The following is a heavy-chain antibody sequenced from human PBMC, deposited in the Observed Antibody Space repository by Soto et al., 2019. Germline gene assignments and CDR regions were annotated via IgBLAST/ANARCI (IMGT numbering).Heavy chain of an antibody. CDR1: GFTFSMYS. CDR3: ARDHLILPAHDFFYGSDV. J-gene: IGHJ6*02. D-gene: IGHD2-21*02. Sequence: GGSLRLSCEVSGFTFSMYSMSWVRQSPGKGLEWVAKIPQDGVDGHYADSVKGRCTISRDNGKNSLYLQLNNLRAEDAAVYYCARDHLILPAHDFFYGSDVWGRGATVTVSS. V-gene: IGHV3-7*03. CDR2: IPQDGVDG.